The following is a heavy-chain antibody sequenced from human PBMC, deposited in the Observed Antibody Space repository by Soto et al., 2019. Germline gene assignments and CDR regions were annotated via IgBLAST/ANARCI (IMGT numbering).Heavy chain of an antibody. Sequence: QVQLVQSGAEVKKPGASVKVSCKASGYTFTSYGISWVRQAPGQGLEWMGWISAYNGNTNYAQKLQGRDTMTTDTSTSTVYMELRSLRSDDRGVYHYARDRGAYGMGVWGQGTKVTVSS. J-gene: IGHJ6*02. CDR3: ARDRGAYGMGV. CDR2: ISAYNGNT. CDR1: GYTFTSYG. V-gene: IGHV1-18*01.